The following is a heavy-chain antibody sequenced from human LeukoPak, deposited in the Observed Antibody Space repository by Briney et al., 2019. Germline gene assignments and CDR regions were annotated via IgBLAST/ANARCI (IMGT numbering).Heavy chain of an antibody. CDR2: ITGSDGST. J-gene: IGHJ4*02. CDR3: TRDGWDY. CDR1: GFTFSTYA. D-gene: IGHD2-2*03. Sequence: GGSLRLSCAASGFTFSTYALSWVRQAPGKGLEWVSAITGSDGSTYYADSVKGRFTISRDNSKNTLYLQMNSLRAEDTALYYCTRDGWDYWGQGTLVTVSS. V-gene: IGHV3-23*01.